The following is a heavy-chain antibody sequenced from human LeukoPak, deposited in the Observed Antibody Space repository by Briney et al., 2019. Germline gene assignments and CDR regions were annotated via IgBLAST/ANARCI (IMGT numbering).Heavy chain of an antibody. J-gene: IGHJ4*02. CDR1: VYTFTIYY. Sequence: ASVNLSCKASVYTFTIYYMHWVQQAPGQGFEWMVIINPSGGSTSYAQKFQGRVTMTRDTSTSTVYMELSSLRSEDTAVYYCARDRYGDYLFDYWGQGTLVTVSS. CDR2: INPSGGST. D-gene: IGHD4-17*01. CDR3: ARDRYGDYLFDY. V-gene: IGHV1-46*01.